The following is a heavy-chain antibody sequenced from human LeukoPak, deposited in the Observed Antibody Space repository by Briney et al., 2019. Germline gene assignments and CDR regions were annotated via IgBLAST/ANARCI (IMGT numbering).Heavy chain of an antibody. CDR3: ARDREDYYDSSGYYYYYGTDV. J-gene: IGHJ6*02. D-gene: IGHD3-22*01. Sequence: GRSLRLSCAASGFTFSSYAMHWVRQAPGKGLEGVAVISYDGSNKYYADSVKGRFTISRDNSKNTLYLQMNSLRAEDTVVYYCARDREDYYDSSGYYYYYGTDVWGQGTTVTVSS. CDR1: GFTFSSYA. V-gene: IGHV3-30-3*01. CDR2: ISYDGSNK.